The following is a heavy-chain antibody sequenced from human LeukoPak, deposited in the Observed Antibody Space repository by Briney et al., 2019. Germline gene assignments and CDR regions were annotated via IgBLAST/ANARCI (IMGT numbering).Heavy chain of an antibody. J-gene: IGHJ4*02. D-gene: IGHD3-10*01. V-gene: IGHV3-48*03. CDR2: ISGSGTTT. CDR3: ASSPRGVY. CDR1: GFTFSSYE. Sequence: GGSLRLSCVASGFTFSSYEMSWVRQAPGKGLEWVSEISGSGTTTFYADSVKGRFTVSRDNAKNSLYLQMNSLRVEDTAVYYCASSPRGVYWGQGTLATVSS.